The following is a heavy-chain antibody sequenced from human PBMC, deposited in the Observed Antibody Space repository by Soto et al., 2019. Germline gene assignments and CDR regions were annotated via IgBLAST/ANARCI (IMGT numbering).Heavy chain of an antibody. CDR3: ARERAAAAAANWFDP. CDR2: IYYSGST. Sequence: SETLSLTCTVSGGSISSYYWSWIRQPPGKGLEWIGYIYYSGSTNYNPSLKSRVTISVDTSKNQFSLKLSSVTAADTAVYYCARERAAAAAANWFDPWGQGTLVTVSS. D-gene: IGHD6-13*01. CDR1: GGSISSYY. V-gene: IGHV4-59*01. J-gene: IGHJ5*02.